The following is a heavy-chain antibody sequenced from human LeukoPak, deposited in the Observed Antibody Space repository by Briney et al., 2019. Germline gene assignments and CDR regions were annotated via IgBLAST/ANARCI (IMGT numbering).Heavy chain of an antibody. CDR1: GFTFSSYW. J-gene: IGHJ4*02. CDR2: INPDGSST. CDR3: AKPEPNCSGGSCYQAPFDY. D-gene: IGHD2-15*01. Sequence: PGGSLRLSCAASGFTFSSYWMPWVRQAPGKGLVWVSRINPDGSSTYYADSVKGRFTISRDNSKNTLYLQMNSLRAEDTAVYYCAKPEPNCSGGSCYQAPFDYWGQGTLVTVSS. V-gene: IGHV3-74*01.